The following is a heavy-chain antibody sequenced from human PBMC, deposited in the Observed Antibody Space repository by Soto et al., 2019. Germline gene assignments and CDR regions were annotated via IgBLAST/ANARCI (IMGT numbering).Heavy chain of an antibody. CDR3: AKVRPLRDCTRTRGLGAFDI. D-gene: IGHD2-2*01. CDR2: ITASGDNT. J-gene: IGHJ3*02. V-gene: IGHV3-23*01. CDR1: GFTFSSYA. Sequence: EVQLLESGGGLVQPGGSLRLSCAASGFTFSSYAMSWVRQAPGKGLEWDSAITASGDNTYYADPVKGRFTISRDNSKSTMDLKRNRPNDAATSLYYCAKVRPLRDCTRTRGLGAFDIWGQGTMVTVSS.